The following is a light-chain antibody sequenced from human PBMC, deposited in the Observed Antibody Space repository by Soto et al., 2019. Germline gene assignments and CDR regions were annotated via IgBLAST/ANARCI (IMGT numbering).Light chain of an antibody. CDR3: QQYDSIPIT. CDR2: WAS. Sequence: DIVMTQSPDSLAVSLGERATINCKSSQSVLYSSNNKNYLAWYQQKAGQPPKVLIYWASTRESGVPDRFSGSGSGTDFTLTISSLQAEDVGVYYCQQYDSIPITFGQGTRLEIK. J-gene: IGKJ5*01. CDR1: QSVLYSSNNKNY. V-gene: IGKV4-1*01.